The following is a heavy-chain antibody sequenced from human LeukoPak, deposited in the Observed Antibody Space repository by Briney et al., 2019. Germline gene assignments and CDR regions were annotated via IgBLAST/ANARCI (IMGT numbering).Heavy chain of an antibody. D-gene: IGHD2-15*01. V-gene: IGHV3-30-3*01. CDR1: GFTFSSYA. CDR2: ISYDGSNK. J-gene: IGHJ4*02. CDR3: ARALAEDY. Sequence: GGSLRLSCAASGFTFSSYAMHWVRQAPGKGLEWVAVISYDGSNKYYADSVKGRFTISRDNSKNTLYLQMNSLRAEDTAVYYCARALAEDYWGQGTLVTVSS.